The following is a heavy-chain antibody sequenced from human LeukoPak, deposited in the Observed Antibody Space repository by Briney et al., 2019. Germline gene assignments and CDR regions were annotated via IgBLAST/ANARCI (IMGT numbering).Heavy chain of an antibody. CDR2: IYYSGST. CDR3: ARSAHRTVTPS. D-gene: IGHD4-11*01. CDR1: GGSISSSSYY. V-gene: IGHV4-39*07. J-gene: IGHJ4*02. Sequence: SETLSLTCTVSGGSISSSSYYWGWIRQPPGKGLEWIGSIYYSGSTYYNPSLKSRVTISVDTSKNQFSLKLSSVTAADTAVYYCARSAHRTVTPSWGQGTLVTVSS.